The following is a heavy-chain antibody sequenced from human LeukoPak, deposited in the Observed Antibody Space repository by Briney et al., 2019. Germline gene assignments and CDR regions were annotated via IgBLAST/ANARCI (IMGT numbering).Heavy chain of an antibody. CDR1: GYTFTSYD. V-gene: IGHV1-8*01. Sequence: ASVKVSCKASGYTFTSYDINWVRQATGQGLEWMGWMNPNSGNTGYAQKFQGRVTMITDTSTSTAYMELRSLRSEDTAVYYCARDNSVRDEAWWFNPWGQGTLVTVSS. D-gene: IGHD5-24*01. CDR3: ARDNSVRDEAWWFNP. J-gene: IGHJ5*02. CDR2: MNPNSGNT.